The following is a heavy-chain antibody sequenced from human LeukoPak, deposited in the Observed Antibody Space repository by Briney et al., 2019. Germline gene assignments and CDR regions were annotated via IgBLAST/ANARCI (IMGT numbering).Heavy chain of an antibody. CDR2: MSGSGGST. D-gene: IGHD6-19*01. CDR1: GFTFNSYA. Sequence: GGSLRLSCEASGFTFNSYAMSWVRQAPGKGLEWVSAMSGSGGSTYHADSVKGRVTISRDNSKNTLYLEMNSLRAEDTAVYYCAKGSSSGWYDSFDYWGQGTLSPSPQ. CDR3: AKGSSSGWYDSFDY. J-gene: IGHJ4*02. V-gene: IGHV3-23*01.